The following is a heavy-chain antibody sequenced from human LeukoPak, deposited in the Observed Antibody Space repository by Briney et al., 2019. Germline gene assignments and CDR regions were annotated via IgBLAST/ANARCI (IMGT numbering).Heavy chain of an antibody. V-gene: IGHV1-69*13. CDR3: ARWRGSGSYYNEFPYYYYYYGMDV. D-gene: IGHD3-10*01. Sequence: GASVTVSCKASGGTFSSYAISWVRQAPGQGLEWMGGIIPIFGTANYAQKFQGRVTITADESTSTAYMELSSLRSEDTAVYYCARWRGSGSYYNEFPYYYYYYGMDVWGQGTTVTVSS. CDR2: IIPIFGTA. J-gene: IGHJ6*02. CDR1: GGTFSSYA.